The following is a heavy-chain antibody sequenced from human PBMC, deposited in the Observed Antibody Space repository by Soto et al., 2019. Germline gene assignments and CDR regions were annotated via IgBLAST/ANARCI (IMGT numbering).Heavy chain of an antibody. CDR3: TTTTVTSDFHF. CDR1: GFTFSSYS. V-gene: IGHV3-21*01. CDR2: ISSGSRDI. Sequence: GSLRLSCAASGFTFSSYSMNWVRQAPGKGLEWVSSISSGSRDIYYADSVKGRFAISRDNAKNSLYLQMNSLRVEDTAVYYCTTTTVTSDFHFSGPGALVTVFS. D-gene: IGHD4-17*01. J-gene: IGHJ4*02.